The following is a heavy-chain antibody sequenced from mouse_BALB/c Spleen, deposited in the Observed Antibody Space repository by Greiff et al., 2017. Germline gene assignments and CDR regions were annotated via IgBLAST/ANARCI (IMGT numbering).Heavy chain of an antibody. Sequence: LQQSGPGILQPSQTLSLTCSFSGFSLSTSGMGVSWIRQPSGKGLEWLAHIYWDDDKRYNPSLKSRLTISKDTSSNQVFLKITSVDTADTATYYCARRVTTGFDYAMDYWGQGTSVTVSS. V-gene: IGHV8-12*01. CDR2: IYWDDDK. CDR3: ARRVTTGFDYAMDY. J-gene: IGHJ4*01. D-gene: IGHD2-12*01. CDR1: GFSLSTSGMG.